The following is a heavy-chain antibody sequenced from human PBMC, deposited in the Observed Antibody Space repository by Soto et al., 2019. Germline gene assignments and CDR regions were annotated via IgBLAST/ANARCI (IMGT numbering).Heavy chain of an antibody. Sequence: SETLSLTCTVSGGPISSGDYYWSWIRQPPGKGLEWIGYIYYSGSTYYNPSLKSRVTISVDTSKNQFSLKLSSVTAADTAVYYCARVDPEYYFDYWGQGTLVTVSS. CDR2: IYYSGST. CDR1: GGPISSGDYY. D-gene: IGHD5-18*01. J-gene: IGHJ4*02. V-gene: IGHV4-30-4*01. CDR3: ARVDPEYYFDY.